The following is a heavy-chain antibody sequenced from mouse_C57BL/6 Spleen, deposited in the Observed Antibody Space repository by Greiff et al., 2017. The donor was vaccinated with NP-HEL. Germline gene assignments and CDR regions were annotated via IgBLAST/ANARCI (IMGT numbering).Heavy chain of an antibody. J-gene: IGHJ4*01. CDR2: ISSGSRTI. D-gene: IGHD2-1*01. CDR3: AREDGNYDYAMDY. CDR1: GFTFSDYG. Sequence: EVQVVESGGGLVKPGGSLKLSCAASGFTFSDYGMHWVRQAPEKGLEWVAYISSGSRTIYYADTVKGRFTISRDNAKNTLFLQMTSLRSEDTAMYYCAREDGNYDYAMDYWGQGTSVTVSS. V-gene: IGHV5-17*01.